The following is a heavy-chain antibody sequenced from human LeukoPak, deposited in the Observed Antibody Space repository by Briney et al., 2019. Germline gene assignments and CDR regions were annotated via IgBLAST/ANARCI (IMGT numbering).Heavy chain of an antibody. V-gene: IGHV4-59*08. CDR2: IYYSGST. D-gene: IGHD1-26*01. CDR3: ARFPGATSNVDY. CDR1: GGSISSYF. J-gene: IGHJ4*02. Sequence: NSSETLSLTCTVSGGSISSYFWSWIRQPPGKGLEWIEYIYYSGSTNYNPSLKSRVTISVDTSKNQFSLKLSSVTAADTAVYYCARFPGATSNVDYWGQGTLVTVSS.